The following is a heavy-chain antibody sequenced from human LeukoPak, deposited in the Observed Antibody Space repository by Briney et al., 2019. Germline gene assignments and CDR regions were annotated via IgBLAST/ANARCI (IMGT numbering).Heavy chain of an antibody. CDR3: ARVTIFGVDPDDAFDI. CDR1: GFTFSSYN. J-gene: IGHJ3*02. V-gene: IGHV3-21*01. Sequence: GGSLRLSCAASGFTFSSYNMNWVRQAPGKGLEWVSSISSSSSYIYYADSVKGRFTISRDNAKNSLYLQMNSLRAEDTAVYYCARVTIFGVDPDDAFDIWGQGTMVTVSS. D-gene: IGHD3-3*01. CDR2: ISSSSSYI.